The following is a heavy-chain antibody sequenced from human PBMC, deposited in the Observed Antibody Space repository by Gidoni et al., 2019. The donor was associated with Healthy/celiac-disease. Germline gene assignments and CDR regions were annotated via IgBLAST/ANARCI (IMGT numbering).Heavy chain of an antibody. D-gene: IGHD3-22*01. CDR3: AHISPSIVVVNY. J-gene: IGHJ4*02. CDR1: GFSLSTSGVC. V-gene: IGHV2-5*01. Sequence: QITLKESVPPLVKPTQTLPLTCTFSGFSLSTSGVCVGCLRQPPGKALEWLALIYWNDDKCYSPSLKSRLTITKDTAKNQVVLTMTNMDPVDTATYYCAHISPSIVVVNYWGQGTLVTVSS. CDR2: IYWNDDK.